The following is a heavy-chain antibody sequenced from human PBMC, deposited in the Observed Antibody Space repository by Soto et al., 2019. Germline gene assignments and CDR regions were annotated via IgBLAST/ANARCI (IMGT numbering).Heavy chain of an antibody. CDR1: GDSISSYY. D-gene: IGHD3-3*01. J-gene: IGHJ6*02. V-gene: IGHV4-59*01. CDR3: ARDPVYYYFCSGYWSPTRYYYYYGLDV. Sequence: PSETLSLTCTVSGDSISSYYWSWIRQPPGKGLEWIGYIYYSGNTDYNPSLKSRVTISVNTSKNQFSLKLSSVSAADTAVYYCARDPVYYYFCSGYWSPTRYYYYYGLDVWGQGTTVTVSS. CDR2: IYYSGNT.